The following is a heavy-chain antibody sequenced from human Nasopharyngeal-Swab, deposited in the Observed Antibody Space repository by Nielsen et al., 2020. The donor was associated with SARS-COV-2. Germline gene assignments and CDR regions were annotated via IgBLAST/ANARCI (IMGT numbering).Heavy chain of an antibody. V-gene: IGHV4-61*05. CDR3: ARGLDPTRNYYYYGLDV. Sequence: SETLPLTCTVSGGSISSSSYYWGWIRQPPGKGLEWIGYVYHSANTKYNPSLKSRVTISVDTSNNQFSLELSSVTAADTAVYYCARGLDPTRNYYYYGLDVWGQGTTVTVSS. D-gene: IGHD3/OR15-3a*01. J-gene: IGHJ6*01. CDR2: VYHSANT. CDR1: GGSISSSSYY.